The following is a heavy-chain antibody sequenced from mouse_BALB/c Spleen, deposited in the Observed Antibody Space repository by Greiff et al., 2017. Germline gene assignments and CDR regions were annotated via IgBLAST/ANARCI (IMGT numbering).Heavy chain of an antibody. CDR3: ARYDGYGDYAMDY. CDR2: ISYSGST. CDR1: GYSITSDYA. J-gene: IGHJ4*01. D-gene: IGHD2-3*01. Sequence: EVQLQESGPGLVKPSQSLSLTCTVTGYSITSDYAWNWIRQFPGNKLEWMGYISYSGSTSYNPSLKSRISITRDTSKNQFFLQLNSVTTEDTATYYCARYDGYGDYAMDYWGQGTSVTVSS. V-gene: IGHV3-2*02.